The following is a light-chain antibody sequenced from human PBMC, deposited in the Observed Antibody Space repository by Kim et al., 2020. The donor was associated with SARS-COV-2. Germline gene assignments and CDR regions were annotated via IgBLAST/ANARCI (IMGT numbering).Light chain of an antibody. J-gene: IGLJ1*01. Sequence: QSITISCTETSSDVGGYNHVSWYRQHPGKAPNLMIYDVIKRPSGVSKRCSGSKSGNTASLTISGLQAEDETDYYCSSYTSSSTYVFGTGTKVTVL. CDR1: SSDVGGYNH. V-gene: IGLV2-14*04. CDR3: SSYTSSSTYV. CDR2: DVI.